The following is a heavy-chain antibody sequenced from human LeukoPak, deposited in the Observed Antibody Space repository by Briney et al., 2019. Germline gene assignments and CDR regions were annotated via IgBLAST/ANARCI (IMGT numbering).Heavy chain of an antibody. J-gene: IGHJ5*01. Sequence: ASVKVSCKASGYTFTGYYMHWVRQAPGQGLEWMGWINPNSGGTNYAQKFQGRVTMTRDTSISTAYMELSRLRSEDTAVYYCAADLSVGATPYNWFDSWGQGTLVTVSS. CDR1: GYTFTGYY. CDR3: AADLSVGATPYNWFDS. V-gene: IGHV1-2*02. CDR2: INPNSGGT. D-gene: IGHD1-26*01.